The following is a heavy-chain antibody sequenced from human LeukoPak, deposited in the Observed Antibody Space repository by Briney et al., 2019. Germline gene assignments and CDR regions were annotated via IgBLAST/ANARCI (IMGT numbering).Heavy chain of an antibody. V-gene: IGHV3-23*01. D-gene: IGHD1-20*01. J-gene: IGHJ4*02. CDR2: VTGSGDST. CDR3: ARRYNSYYFDY. Sequence: GGSLRLSCAASGFTFSSYTMRWVRQAPGKGLEWVSSVTGSGDSTYADSVRGRFTVSRDNSKNTVYLQMNSLRAEDTAVYFCARRYNSYYFDYWGPGTLVTVSS. CDR1: GFTFSSYT.